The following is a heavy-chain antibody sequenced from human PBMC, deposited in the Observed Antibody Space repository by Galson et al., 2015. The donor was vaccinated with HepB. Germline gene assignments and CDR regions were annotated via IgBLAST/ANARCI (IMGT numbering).Heavy chain of an antibody. CDR1: GFTFSRYA. V-gene: IGHV3-64D*06. J-gene: IGHJ4*02. CDR2: IGISESST. Sequence: SLRLSCAASGFTFSRYAMHWVRQAPGKGPEFVSGIGISESSTHYTDSVKGRFSISRDNTKNTLYLQMSSLRLEDTAVYYCVRWTSQHSGYDEWGQGTQVTVSS. CDR3: VRWTSQHSGYDE. D-gene: IGHD5-12*01.